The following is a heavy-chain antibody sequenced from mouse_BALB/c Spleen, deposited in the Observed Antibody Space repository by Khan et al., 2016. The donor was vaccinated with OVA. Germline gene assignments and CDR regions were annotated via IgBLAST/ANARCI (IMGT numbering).Heavy chain of an antibody. CDR2: ISSGGTYT. V-gene: IGHV5-6*01. CDR3: ARLAYYYDSEGFAY. J-gene: IGHJ3*01. Sequence: EVQLQESGGDLVKPGGSLKLSCAASGFTFSTYGMSWVRQTPDKRLEWVANISSGGTYTYYPDNVKGRFTISRDNAKNTLYLQMSSLKSEDTAMYYCARLAYYYDSEGFAYWGQGTLVTVSA. CDR1: GFTFSTYG. D-gene: IGHD1-1*01.